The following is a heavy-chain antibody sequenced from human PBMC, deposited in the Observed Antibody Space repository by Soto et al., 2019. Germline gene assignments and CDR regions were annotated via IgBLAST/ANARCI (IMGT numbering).Heavy chain of an antibody. J-gene: IGHJ4*02. CDR1: GFTVSSNY. Sequence: PGGSLRLSCAASGFTVSSNYMSWVRQAPGKGLEWVGFIRSKAYGGTTEYAASVKGRFTISRDDSKSIAYLQMNSLKTEDTAVYYCTGYYDSSGYYYPIDYWGQGTLVTVSS. CDR2: IRSKAYGGTT. D-gene: IGHD3-22*01. V-gene: IGHV3-49*04. CDR3: TGYYDSSGYYYPIDY.